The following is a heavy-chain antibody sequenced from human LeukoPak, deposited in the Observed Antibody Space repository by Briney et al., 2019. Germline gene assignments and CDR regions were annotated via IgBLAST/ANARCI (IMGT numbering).Heavy chain of an antibody. CDR3: ARPTSSGWYSH. J-gene: IGHJ3*01. CDR1: GFFFSNYD. Sequence: GGSLGLSCAASGFFFSNYDMNWVRQAPGKGLEWVSYITGSSRTKSYADSVKGRFTISRDNAENSVYLQMNSLRAEDTAVYYCARPTSSGWYSHWGQGTMVTVSS. V-gene: IGHV3-48*01. D-gene: IGHD6-19*01. CDR2: ITGSSRTK.